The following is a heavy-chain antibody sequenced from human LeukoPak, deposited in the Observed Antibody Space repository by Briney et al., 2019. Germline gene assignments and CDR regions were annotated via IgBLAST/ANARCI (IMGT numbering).Heavy chain of an antibody. D-gene: IGHD3-3*01. CDR2: IYASGST. Sequence: SETLSLTCTVSGVSISNYYWDWIRQPAGKGLEWIGRIYASGSTNYNPSLKSRVTISVDTSKNQFSLKLSSVTAADTAVYYCARHTQAVDDYDFGWGQGTMVTVSS. CDR3: ARHTQAVDDYDFG. CDR1: GVSISNYY. J-gene: IGHJ3*01. V-gene: IGHV4-4*07.